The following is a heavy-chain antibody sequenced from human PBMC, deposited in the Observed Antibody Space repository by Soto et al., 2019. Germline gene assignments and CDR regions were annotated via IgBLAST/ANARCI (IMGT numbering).Heavy chain of an antibody. J-gene: IGHJ6*02. CDR2: IYYSGST. Sequence: LSLTCTVSGGSISNGDYYWSWIRQHPGKGLEWIGYIYYSGSTYYNPSLKSRVTISVDTSKNQFSLKLSSVTAADTAVYYCATPLPPDVIRHYYYYGMDVWGQGTTVTVSS. V-gene: IGHV4-30-4*08. CDR1: GGSISNGDYY. CDR3: ATPLPPDVIRHYYYYGMDV.